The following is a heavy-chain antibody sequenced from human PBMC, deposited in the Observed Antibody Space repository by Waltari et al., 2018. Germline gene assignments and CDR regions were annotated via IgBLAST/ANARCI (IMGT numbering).Heavy chain of an antibody. V-gene: IGHV4-34*01. CDR3: ARGVVVVVAATYYYYYYMDV. D-gene: IGHD2-15*01. Sequence: QVQLQQWGAGLLKPSETLSLTCAVYGGSFSGYYWSWIRQPPGKGLEWIGEINHRGSTNYNPSLKSRVTISVDTSKNQFSLKLSSVTAADTAVYYCARGVVVVVAATYYYYYYMDVWGKGTTVTVSS. CDR1: GGSFSGYY. J-gene: IGHJ6*03. CDR2: INHRGST.